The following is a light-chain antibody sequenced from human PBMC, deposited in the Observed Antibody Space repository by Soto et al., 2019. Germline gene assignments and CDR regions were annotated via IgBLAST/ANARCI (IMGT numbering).Light chain of an antibody. J-gene: IGKJ5*01. CDR3: QQYDNFPPIA. V-gene: IGKV1-33*01. Sequence: DIQMTQSPSSLSASVGDRVTITCQASQDINNYLNWYQQKAGKAPKLLIYEASNLETGVPSRFSGSGSGTDFPFTISSLQPEDIATYYCQQYDNFPPIAFGQGTRLDIK. CDR2: EAS. CDR1: QDINNY.